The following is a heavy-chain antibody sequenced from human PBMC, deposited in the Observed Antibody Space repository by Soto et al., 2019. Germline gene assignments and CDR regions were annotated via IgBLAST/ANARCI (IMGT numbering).Heavy chain of an antibody. J-gene: IGHJ4*02. V-gene: IGHV1-46*01. CDR3: ARGGHVVVVTAALDY. D-gene: IGHD2-21*02. CDR2: VNPSGGHT. CDR1: GDTFTDYY. Sequence: QVQLMQSGAEVKKPGASVKVSCKASGDTFTDYYIHWVRQAPGQGLEWMGTVNPSGGHTTYAQHFLGRLTMTRDTSTSTLYMELTSLTSDDTAIYYCARGGHVVVVTAALDYWGQGPLVTVSS.